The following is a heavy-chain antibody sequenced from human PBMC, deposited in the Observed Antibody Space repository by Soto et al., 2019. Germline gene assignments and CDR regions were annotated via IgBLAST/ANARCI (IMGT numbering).Heavy chain of an antibody. Sequence: SETLSLTCTVSGGSISSYYWSWIRQPPGKGLEWIGYIYYSGSTNYNPSLKSRVTISVDTSKNQFSLKLSSVTAADTAVYYCARLLMTTVTPSYYMDVWGKGTTVTVSS. CDR2: IYYSGST. J-gene: IGHJ6*03. CDR1: GGSISSYY. CDR3: ARLLMTTVTPSYYMDV. D-gene: IGHD4-17*01. V-gene: IGHV4-59*08.